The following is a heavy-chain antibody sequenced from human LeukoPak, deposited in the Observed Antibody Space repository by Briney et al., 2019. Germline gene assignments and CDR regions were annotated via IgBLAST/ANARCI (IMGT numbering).Heavy chain of an antibody. D-gene: IGHD6-19*01. CDR2: IYSGGST. V-gene: IGHV3-53*01. CDR3: AKDKTRGGYSSGWLPPPDY. J-gene: IGHJ4*02. Sequence: GGSLRLSCAASGFTVSSNYMSWVRQAPGKGLEWVSVIYSGGSTYYADSVKGRFTISRDNSKNTLYLQMNSLRAEDTAVYYCAKDKTRGGYSSGWLPPPDYWGQGTLVTVSS. CDR1: GFTVSSNY.